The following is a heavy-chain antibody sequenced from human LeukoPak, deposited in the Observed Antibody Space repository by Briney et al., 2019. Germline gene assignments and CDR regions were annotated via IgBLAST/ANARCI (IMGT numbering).Heavy chain of an antibody. Sequence: PGGSLRLSCAASGFTFSSYAMHWVRQAPGKGLEWVAVISYGGSNKYYADSVKGRFTISRDNSKNTLYLQMNSLRAEDTAVYYCARDSGNYYTMYYFDYWGQGTLVTVSS. J-gene: IGHJ4*02. CDR1: GFTFSSYA. CDR3: ARDSGNYYTMYYFDY. D-gene: IGHD3-3*01. CDR2: ISYGGSNK. V-gene: IGHV3-30-3*01.